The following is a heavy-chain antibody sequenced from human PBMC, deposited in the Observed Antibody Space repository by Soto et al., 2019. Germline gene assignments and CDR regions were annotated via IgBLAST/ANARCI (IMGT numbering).Heavy chain of an antibody. CDR1: GFTFSNYG. D-gene: IGHD2-15*01. CDR2: ISYDGSHK. J-gene: IGHJ4*02. Sequence: QVQLVESGGGVVQPGRSLRLSCSGSGFTFSNYGLHWVRQAPGNGLEWVAVISYDGSHKYYADSVKGRFTISRDNSNNTLYLQMDRLRAEDTAVYSCAKDGAPRYCGRSSCHPAGAYWGQGTLVTVSS. CDR3: AKDGAPRYCGRSSCHPAGAY. V-gene: IGHV3-30*18.